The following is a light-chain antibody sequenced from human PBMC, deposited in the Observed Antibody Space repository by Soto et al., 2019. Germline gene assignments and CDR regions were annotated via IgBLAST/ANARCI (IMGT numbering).Light chain of an antibody. V-gene: IGKV1-5*01. CDR1: QSISSW. J-gene: IGKJ2*01. CDR2: DAS. Sequence: DIQMTQSPSTLSASVGDRVTITCRASQSISSWLAWYQQKPGKAPKLLIYDASSLESGVQSRFSGSGSGTEFTLTISSLQPDDFVTYYCQQYNSYSTFGQGTKLEIK. CDR3: QQYNSYST.